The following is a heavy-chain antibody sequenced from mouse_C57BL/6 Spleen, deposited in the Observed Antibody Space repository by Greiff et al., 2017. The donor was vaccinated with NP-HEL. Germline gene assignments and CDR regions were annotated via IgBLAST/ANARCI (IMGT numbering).Heavy chain of an antibody. D-gene: IGHD2-14*01. CDR3: VRHPPDRGYAMDY. Sequence: EVQVVESGGGLVQPKGSLKLSCAASGFSFNTYAMNWVRQAPGKGLEWVARIRSKSNNYATYYADSVKDRFTISRDDSESMLYLQMNNLKTEDTAMYYCVRHPPDRGYAMDYWGQGTSVTVSS. CDR2: IRSKSNNYAT. J-gene: IGHJ4*01. V-gene: IGHV10-1*01. CDR1: GFSFNTYA.